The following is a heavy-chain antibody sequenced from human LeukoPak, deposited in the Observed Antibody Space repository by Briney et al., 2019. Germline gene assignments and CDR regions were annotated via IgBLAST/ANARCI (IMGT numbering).Heavy chain of an antibody. J-gene: IGHJ4*02. CDR2: ISDSSDVT. Sequence: GGSLRLSCAASGFTFSSYAMSWVRQAPGKGLEWVSTISDSSDVTYYADSVKGRFTISRDNSENTVYLQMNSLRAEDTAVYYCAKGIAAAVDYWGQGTLVTVSS. CDR1: GFTFSSYA. D-gene: IGHD6-13*01. CDR3: AKGIAAAVDY. V-gene: IGHV3-23*01.